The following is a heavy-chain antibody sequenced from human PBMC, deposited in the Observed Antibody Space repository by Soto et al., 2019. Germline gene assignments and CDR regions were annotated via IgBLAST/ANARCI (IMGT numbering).Heavy chain of an antibody. D-gene: IGHD3-22*01. J-gene: IGHJ4*02. Sequence: KPGGSLRLSCAASGFTFSSYSMNWVRQAPGKGLEWVSSISSSSYIYYADSVKGRFTISRDNAKNSLYLQMNSLRAEDTAVYYCARDGDLDSSGYPSRPLDYWGQGTLVTVSS. CDR3: ARDGDLDSSGYPSRPLDY. CDR2: ISSSSYI. CDR1: GFTFSSYS. V-gene: IGHV3-21*01.